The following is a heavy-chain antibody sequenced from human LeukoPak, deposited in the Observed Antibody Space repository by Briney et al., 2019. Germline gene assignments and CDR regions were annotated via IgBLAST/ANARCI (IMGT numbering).Heavy chain of an antibody. J-gene: IGHJ4*02. D-gene: IGHD3-10*01. Sequence: GGSLRLSCAASGFTFSSYTMNWVRQAPGKGLEWVSFITSSSSTIYYADSVKGRFTISRDNAKNSLFLQMNSVRTEDTAVYYCARGGVNYGFDYWGQGTLVTVSS. CDR1: GFTFSSYT. CDR2: ITSSSSTI. V-gene: IGHV3-48*01. CDR3: ARGGVNYGFDY.